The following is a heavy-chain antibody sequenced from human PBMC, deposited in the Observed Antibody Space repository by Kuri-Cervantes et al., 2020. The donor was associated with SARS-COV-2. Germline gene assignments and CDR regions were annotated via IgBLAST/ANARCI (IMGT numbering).Heavy chain of an antibody. CDR3: AQGNRHEYGDLVY. Sequence: SVKVSCKASGGSFGNNAISWVRQAPGQGLEWMGGIIPVFGTGHYAQKFQGRVTITADESTSTAYLELSSLTSVDTAVYYCAQGNRHEYGDLVYWGQGTLVTVSS. CDR1: GGSFGNNA. V-gene: IGHV1-69*13. CDR2: IIPVFGTG. J-gene: IGHJ4*02. D-gene: IGHD1-14*01.